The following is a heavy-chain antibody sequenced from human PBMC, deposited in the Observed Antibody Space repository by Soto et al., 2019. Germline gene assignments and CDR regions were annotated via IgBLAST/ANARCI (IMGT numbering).Heavy chain of an antibody. CDR3: TTDPDIVVVVAATPYYGMDV. Sequence: EVQLVESGGGLVQPGGSLRLSCAASGFTFSNAWMSWVRQAPGKGLEWVGRIKSKTDGGTTDYAAPVKGRFTISRDDSKNTLYLQMNSLKTEDTAVYYCTTDPDIVVVVAATPYYGMDVWGQGTTVTVSS. D-gene: IGHD2-15*01. CDR2: IKSKTDGGTT. V-gene: IGHV3-15*01. CDR1: GFTFSNAW. J-gene: IGHJ6*02.